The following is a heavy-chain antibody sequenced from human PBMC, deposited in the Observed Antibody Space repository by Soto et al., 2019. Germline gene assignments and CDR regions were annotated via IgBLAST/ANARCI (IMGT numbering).Heavy chain of an antibody. CDR2: ISYDGTNK. CDR1: GFIFDTYT. Sequence: GGSLRLSCAASGFIFDTYTMHWVRQAPGKGLEWVAAISYDGTNKYYADSVKGQFTISRDNSKNTLYLQMNSLRSEDTAVYHCARKGTDYYESGTIEYFDYWGQGTLVTVS. CDR3: ARKGTDYYESGTIEYFDY. D-gene: IGHD3-22*01. J-gene: IGHJ4*02. V-gene: IGHV3-30-3*01.